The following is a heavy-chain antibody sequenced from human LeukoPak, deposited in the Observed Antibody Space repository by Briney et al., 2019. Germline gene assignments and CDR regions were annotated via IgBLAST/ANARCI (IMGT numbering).Heavy chain of an antibody. J-gene: IGHJ4*02. CDR3: ARDGPLRGDFDY. V-gene: IGHV4-59*01. CDR1: GGSISSYY. CDR2: IYYSGST. Sequence: SETLSLTCTVSGGSISSYYWSWIRQPPGKGLEWIGYIYYSGSTNYNPSLKSRVTISVDTPKNQFSLKLSSVTAADTAVYYCARDGPLRGDFDYWGQGTLVTVSS. D-gene: IGHD5-12*01.